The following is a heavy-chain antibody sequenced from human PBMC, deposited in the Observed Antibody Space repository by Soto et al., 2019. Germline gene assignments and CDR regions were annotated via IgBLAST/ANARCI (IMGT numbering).Heavy chain of an antibody. CDR1: GFTFSSYS. CDR3: AGGYCSGGSCWNYYYYYYMDV. Sequence: GGSLRLSCAASGFTFSSYSMNWVRQAPGKGLEWVSSISSSSSYIYYADSVKGRFTISRDNAKNSLYLQMNSLRAEDTAVYYCAGGYCSGGSCWNYYYYYYMDVWGKGTTVTVSS. V-gene: IGHV3-21*01. CDR2: ISSSSSYI. J-gene: IGHJ6*03. D-gene: IGHD2-15*01.